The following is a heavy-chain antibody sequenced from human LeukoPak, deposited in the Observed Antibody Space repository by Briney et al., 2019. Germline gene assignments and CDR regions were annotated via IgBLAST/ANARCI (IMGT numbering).Heavy chain of an antibody. Sequence: ASVKVSCKASGYTFTGYYMHWVRQAPGQGLEWMGWINPNSGGTTYAQNFQGRVTMTRDTSISTAYMELSSLRSEDTAVYYCARVTMVRGVTYYYMDVWGKGTTVTVSS. CDR1: GYTFTGYY. J-gene: IGHJ6*03. V-gene: IGHV1-2*02. CDR3: ARVTMVRGVTYYYMDV. D-gene: IGHD3-10*01. CDR2: INPNSGGT.